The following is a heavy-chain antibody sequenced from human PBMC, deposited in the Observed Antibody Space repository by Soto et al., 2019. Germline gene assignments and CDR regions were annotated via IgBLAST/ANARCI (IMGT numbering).Heavy chain of an antibody. Sequence: GSLRLSCAASGFTFSSYGMHWVRQAPGKGLEWVAVISYDGSNKYYADSVKGRFTISRDNSKNTLYLQMNSLRAEDTAVYYCAKYMSVGMLSGMDVWGQGTTVT. CDR3: AKYMSVGMLSGMDV. V-gene: IGHV3-30*18. CDR2: ISYDGSNK. J-gene: IGHJ6*02. CDR1: GFTFSSYG. D-gene: IGHD3-16*01.